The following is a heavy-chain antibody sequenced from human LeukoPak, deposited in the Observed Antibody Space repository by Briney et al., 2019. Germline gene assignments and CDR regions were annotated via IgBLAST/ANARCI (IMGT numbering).Heavy chain of an antibody. D-gene: IGHD3-22*01. V-gene: IGHV1-69*13. CDR1: GGTFISYA. Sequence: ASVKVSCKASGGTFISYAISWVRQAPGQGLEWMGGIIPIFGTANYAQKFQGRVTITADESTSTAYMELSSLRSEDTAVYYCARTHDSSGYYPYYYYGMDVWGQGTTVTVSS. CDR3: ARTHDSSGYYPYYYYGMDV. CDR2: IIPIFGTA. J-gene: IGHJ6*02.